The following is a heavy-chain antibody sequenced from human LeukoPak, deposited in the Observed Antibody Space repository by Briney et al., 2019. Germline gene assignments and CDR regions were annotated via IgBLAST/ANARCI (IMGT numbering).Heavy chain of an antibody. CDR1: GYTLTELP. CDR2: FDPEDGET. D-gene: IGHD3-22*01. J-gene: IGHJ4*02. V-gene: IGHV1-24*01. Sequence: GASVKVSCKVSGYTLTELPMHWVRQAPGKGLEWMGGFDPEDGETIYAQKFQGRVTMTEDTSTDTAYMELSSLRSEDTAVYYCATSYYDSSGYLPFDYWGQGTLVTVSS. CDR3: ATSYYDSSGYLPFDY.